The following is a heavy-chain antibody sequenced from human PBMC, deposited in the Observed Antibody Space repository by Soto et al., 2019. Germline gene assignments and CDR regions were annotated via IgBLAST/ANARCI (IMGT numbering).Heavy chain of an antibody. V-gene: IGHV5-51*01. CDR3: ARATAVATTRSWYFDL. J-gene: IGHJ2*01. Sequence: GAEVKKPGEFLKISCKASGYTLSKYWIAWVRQMPGKGLDWMGVIYPIDSDTEYSPSFQGHVSISADKSISTAYLQWSSLKASDTAIYYCARATAVATTRSWYFDLWGRGTLVTVSS. CDR1: GYTLSKYW. CDR2: IYPIDSDT. D-gene: IGHD6-19*01.